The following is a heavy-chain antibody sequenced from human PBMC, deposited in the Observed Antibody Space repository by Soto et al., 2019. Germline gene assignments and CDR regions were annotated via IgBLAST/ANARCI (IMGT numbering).Heavy chain of an antibody. CDR2: IYYSGST. J-gene: IGHJ4*02. CDR1: GGSISSYY. CDR3: ARETSNYFDY. D-gene: IGHD2-2*01. Sequence: QVQLQESGPGLVKPSETLSLTCPVSGGSISSYYWSWIRQPQGKGLEWIGYIYYSGSTNYNPSLKSRVTISVDTSKNQFSLKLSSVTAADTAVYYCARETSNYFDYWGQGTLVTVSS. V-gene: IGHV4-59*01.